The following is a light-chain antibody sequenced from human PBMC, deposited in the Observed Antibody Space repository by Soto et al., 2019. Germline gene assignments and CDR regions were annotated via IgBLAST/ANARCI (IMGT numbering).Light chain of an antibody. CDR2: SDN. CDR1: SSNIGTNT. V-gene: IGLV1-44*01. J-gene: IGLJ2*01. CDR3: AAWDVSLVV. Sequence: QSVLTQPPSASGTPGQRVTISCSGSSSNIGTNTVIWYQQLPGAAPKLLIYSDNQRPSGVPDRFSGSKSGTSASLAISGLQSEDEADYYCAAWDVSLVVFGGGTKPTVL.